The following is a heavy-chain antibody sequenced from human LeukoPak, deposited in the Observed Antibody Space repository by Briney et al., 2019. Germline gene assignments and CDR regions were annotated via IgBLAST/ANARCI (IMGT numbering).Heavy chain of an antibody. J-gene: IGHJ4*02. D-gene: IGHD2-2*01. CDR3: AKAGCSSTTCYANY. CDR1: GFTFDDYA. Sequence: GGSLRLSCAASGFTFDDYAMHWVRQAPGKGLEWVSSISWNSGTIDYEDSVKGRFTISRDNAKDSLYLQTNSLRTEDMALYYCAKAGCSSTTCYANYWGQGILVTVSS. CDR2: ISWNSGTI. V-gene: IGHV3-9*03.